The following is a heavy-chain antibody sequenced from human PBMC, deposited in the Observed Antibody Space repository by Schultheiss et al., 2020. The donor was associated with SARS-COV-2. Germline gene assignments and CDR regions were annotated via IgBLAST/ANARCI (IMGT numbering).Heavy chain of an antibody. V-gene: IGHV4-59*10. CDR2: IYTSGST. Sequence: SQTLSLTCAVYGGSFSGYYWSWIRQPAGKGLEWIGRIYTSGSTNYNPSLKSRVTMSVDTSKNQFSLKLSSVTAADTAVYYCARGVGGATEPANYYYGMDVWGQGTTVTVSS. CDR1: GGSFSGYY. J-gene: IGHJ6*02. D-gene: IGHD1-26*01. CDR3: ARGVGGATEPANYYYGMDV.